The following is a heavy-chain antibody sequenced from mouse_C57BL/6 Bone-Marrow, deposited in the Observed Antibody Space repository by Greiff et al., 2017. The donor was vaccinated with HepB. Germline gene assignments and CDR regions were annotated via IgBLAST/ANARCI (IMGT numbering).Heavy chain of an antibody. V-gene: IGHV1-62-2*01. D-gene: IGHD2-1*01. CDR3: ARHEDDLHYGNYYAMDY. Sequence: QVHVKQSGAELVKPGASVKLSCKASGYTFTEYTIHWVKQRSGQGLEWIGWFYPGSGSIKYNEKFKDKATLTADKSSSTVYMELSRLTSEDSAVYFCARHEDDLHYGNYYAMDYWGQGTSVTVSS. CDR2: FYPGSGSI. J-gene: IGHJ4*01. CDR1: GYTFTEYT.